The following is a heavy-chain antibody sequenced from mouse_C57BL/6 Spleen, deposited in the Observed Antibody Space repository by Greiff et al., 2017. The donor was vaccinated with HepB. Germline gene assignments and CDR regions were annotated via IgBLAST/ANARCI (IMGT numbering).Heavy chain of an antibody. CDR1: GFSFNTYA. Sequence: EVKLMESGGGLVQPKGSLKLSCAASGFSFNTYAMNWVRQAPGKGLEWVARIRSTSNNYATYYADSVKDRFTISRDDSEIMLYLQMNNLKTEDTAMYYYVRPHWDGGFAYWGQGTLVTVSA. J-gene: IGHJ3*01. CDR2: IRSTSNNYAT. D-gene: IGHD4-1*01. V-gene: IGHV10-1*01. CDR3: VRPHWDGGFAY.